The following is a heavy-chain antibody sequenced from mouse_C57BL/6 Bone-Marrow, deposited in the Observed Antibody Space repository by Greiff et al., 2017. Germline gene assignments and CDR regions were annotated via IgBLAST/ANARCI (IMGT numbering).Heavy chain of an antibody. D-gene: IGHD2-3*01. Sequence: VQLQQPGAELVKPGASVKLSCKASGYTFTSYWMHWVKQRPGQGLEWIGMIHPNSGSTNYNEKFKSKATLTVDKSSSTAYMQLSSLTSEDSAVYYCARAGRWSYAMDYWGQGTSVTVSS. J-gene: IGHJ4*01. CDR3: ARAGRWSYAMDY. CDR2: IHPNSGST. CDR1: GYTFTSYW. V-gene: IGHV1-64*01.